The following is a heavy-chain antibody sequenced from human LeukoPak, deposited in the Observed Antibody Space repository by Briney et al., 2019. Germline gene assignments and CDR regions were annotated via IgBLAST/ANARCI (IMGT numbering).Heavy chain of an antibody. J-gene: IGHJ6*04. D-gene: IGHD3-10*01. CDR1: GGSISSSNW. V-gene: IGHV4-4*02. CDR2: VYHSGST. CDR3: ARARGTMVRDYYYYGMDV. Sequence: SETLSLTCAVSGGSISSSNWWSWVRQPPGKGLEWIGEVYHSGSTNYNPSLKSRVTISVDKSKNQFSLKLSSVTAADTAVYYCARARGTMVRDYYYYGMDVWGKGTTVTVSS.